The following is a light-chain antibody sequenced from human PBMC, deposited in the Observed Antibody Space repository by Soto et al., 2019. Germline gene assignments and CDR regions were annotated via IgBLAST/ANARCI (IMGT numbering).Light chain of an antibody. CDR3: QQYGSSSIT. CDR1: QTVSSNY. Sequence: PGERATLSCRASQTVSSNYLAWYQQKPGQAPRLLIYDTSNRAAAIPDRFSGSGSGTDFTLTISRLEPEDFAVYYCQQYGSSSITFGQGTRLEIK. V-gene: IGKV3-20*01. J-gene: IGKJ5*01. CDR2: DTS.